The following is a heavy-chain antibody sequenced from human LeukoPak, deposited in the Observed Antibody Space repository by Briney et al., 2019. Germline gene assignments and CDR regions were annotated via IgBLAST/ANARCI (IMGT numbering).Heavy chain of an antibody. D-gene: IGHD1-26*01. CDR2: ISGGGGST. V-gene: IGHV3-23*01. J-gene: IGHJ4*02. CDR1: GFTFNNFA. CDR3: AKVHGVFASYETFDY. Sequence: GGSLRLSCAASGFTFNNFAMSWVRQAPGKGLDWVSVISGGGGSTYNADSVKGRFTVSRDNSKNTLFLQMSSLRGEDTAVYYCAKVHGVFASYETFDYWGQGTLVTVSS.